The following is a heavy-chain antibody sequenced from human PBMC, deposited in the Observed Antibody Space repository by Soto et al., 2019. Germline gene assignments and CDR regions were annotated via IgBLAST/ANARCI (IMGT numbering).Heavy chain of an antibody. CDR2: IYYSGST. D-gene: IGHD4-17*01. V-gene: IGHV4-31*03. CDR1: GGSISSGGYY. Sequence: QVQLQESGPGLVKPSQTLSLTCTVSGGSISSGGYYWSWIRQHPGKGLEWIGYIYYSGSTHYNPSLKSRVTTSVDPSTNQFSLKLSSVTAADTAVYYCARDEGGDYSYNWFDPWGQGTLVTVSS. CDR3: ARDEGGDYSYNWFDP. J-gene: IGHJ5*02.